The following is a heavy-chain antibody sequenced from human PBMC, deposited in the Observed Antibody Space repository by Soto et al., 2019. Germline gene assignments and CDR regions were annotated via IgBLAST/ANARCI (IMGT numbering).Heavy chain of an antibody. CDR1: GFTVTSHY. J-gene: IGHJ4*02. Sequence: GGSLRLSCAASGFTVTSHYMSWVRQAPGKGLEWVSVIYSGGNTNYADSVKGRFTISRDNSKNTLYLQMNSLRGEDTAVYYCARDAYSYGHGTCFDFWGQGTLVTVSS. D-gene: IGHD5-18*01. CDR2: IYSGGNT. V-gene: IGHV3-53*01. CDR3: ARDAYSYGHGTCFDF.